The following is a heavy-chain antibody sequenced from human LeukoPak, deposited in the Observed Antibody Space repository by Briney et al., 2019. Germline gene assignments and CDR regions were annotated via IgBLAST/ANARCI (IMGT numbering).Heavy chain of an antibody. Sequence: GESLKISCKASGYNFTSYWIGWVRQMPGKGLEWMGIVYPGDSDTRYSPSFQGQVTISADKSISTAYLQWSSLKASDTAMYYCARQAFIAAAGPIDYWGQGTLVTVSS. J-gene: IGHJ4*02. V-gene: IGHV5-51*01. D-gene: IGHD6-13*01. CDR1: GYNFTSYW. CDR2: VYPGDSDT. CDR3: ARQAFIAAAGPIDY.